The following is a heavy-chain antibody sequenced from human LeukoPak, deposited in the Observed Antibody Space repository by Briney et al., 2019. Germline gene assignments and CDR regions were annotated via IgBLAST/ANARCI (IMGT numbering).Heavy chain of an antibody. CDR1: GASVSSGSYY. J-gene: IGHJ4*02. Sequence: SETLSLTCTVSGASVSSGSYYWSWIRQPPGKGLEWIGYIYYSGSTNYNPSLKSRVTISVDTSKNQFSLKLSSVTAADTAVYYCARGSRGYSYGWGQGTLVTVSS. CDR3: ARGSRGYSYG. CDR2: IYYSGST. D-gene: IGHD5-18*01. V-gene: IGHV4-61*01.